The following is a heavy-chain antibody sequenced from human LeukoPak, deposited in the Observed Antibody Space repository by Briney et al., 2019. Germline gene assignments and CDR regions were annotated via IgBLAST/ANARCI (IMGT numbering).Heavy chain of an antibody. D-gene: IGHD4-17*01. Sequence: SETLSLTCTVSGGSISSGSYYWCWIRQPAGKGLEWIVRIYTSGINNYNPSFKRRITISANTSKNQFSLKLTSVTAADTAVYYCARDGDSGDYAYWGQGTLVTVSS. J-gene: IGHJ4*02. CDR1: GGSISSGSYY. CDR2: IYTSGIN. CDR3: ARDGDSGDYAY. V-gene: IGHV4-61*02.